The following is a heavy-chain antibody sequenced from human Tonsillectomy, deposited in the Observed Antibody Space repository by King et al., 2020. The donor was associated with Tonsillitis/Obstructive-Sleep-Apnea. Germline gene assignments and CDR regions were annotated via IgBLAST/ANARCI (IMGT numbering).Heavy chain of an antibody. D-gene: IGHD3-9*01. CDR1: GGSISSYY. V-gene: IGHV4-59*01. Sequence: QLQESGPGLVKPSETLSLTCTVSGGSISSYYWSWIRQPPGKGLEWIGYIYYSGSTNYNASLKSRVTISVDTSNNQFSLRLISVTAADTAVYYCAGAPYYDILTGREYYFNYWGQGTLVTVSS. J-gene: IGHJ4*02. CDR3: AGAPYYDILTGREYYFNY. CDR2: IYYSGST.